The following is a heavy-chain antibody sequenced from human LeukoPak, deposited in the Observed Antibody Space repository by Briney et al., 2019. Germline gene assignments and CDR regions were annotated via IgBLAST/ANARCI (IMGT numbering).Heavy chain of an antibody. CDR3: ARGGILAYCGGDCYH. J-gene: IGHJ5*02. CDR1: GFTGFTFSNYA. D-gene: IGHD2-21*02. Sequence: PGGSLRLSCAASGFTGFTFSNYAIIWVRQAPGKGLEWVSYISSSSSTIYYADSVKGRFTISRDNAKNSLYLQMNSLRAEDTAVYYCARGGILAYCGGDCYHWGQGTLVTVSS. CDR2: ISSSSSTI. V-gene: IGHV3-48*04.